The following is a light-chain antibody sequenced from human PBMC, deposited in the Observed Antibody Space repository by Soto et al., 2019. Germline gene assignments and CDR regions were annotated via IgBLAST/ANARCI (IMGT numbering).Light chain of an antibody. V-gene: IGKV3-11*01. Sequence: EIVLTQSPATLSLSPGERATLSCRASLSVSNYLAWYQQKPGQSPRLLIYDASNSATGIPARFSGSGSGTDFTLTISSLEPEDFAVYYCQQRSNWPPLTFGGGTRVEIK. CDR2: DAS. J-gene: IGKJ4*01. CDR3: QQRSNWPPLT. CDR1: LSVSNY.